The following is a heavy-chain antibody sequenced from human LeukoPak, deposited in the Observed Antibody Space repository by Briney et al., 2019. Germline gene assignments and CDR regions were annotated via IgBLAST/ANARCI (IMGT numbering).Heavy chain of an antibody. D-gene: IGHD1-26*01. CDR3: AREEARGSYYHY. Sequence: GGSLRLSCTVSGFTFSSYWMSWVRQAPGKGLEWVANIKQDGSEKYYVDSVKGRSTISRDNAKNSLYLQMNSLRAEDTAVYYCAREEARGSYYHYWGQGTLVTVSS. J-gene: IGHJ4*02. CDR1: GFTFSSYW. V-gene: IGHV3-7*01. CDR2: IKQDGSEK.